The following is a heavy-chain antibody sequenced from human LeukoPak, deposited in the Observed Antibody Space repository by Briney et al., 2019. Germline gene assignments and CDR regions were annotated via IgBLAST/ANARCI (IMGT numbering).Heavy chain of an antibody. V-gene: IGHV3-30*03. Sequence: PGESLTLSCAASGFTLSNYVIHWVRQAPGKGLEWLAVISYDGTNKYYADFVKGRFTISRDHSQSTVDLQMNTLGGADTAVYYCVRSPTYYNMDVWGKGTTVTVSS. J-gene: IGHJ6*03. CDR3: VRSPTYYNMDV. CDR1: GFTLSNYV. CDR2: ISYDGTNK.